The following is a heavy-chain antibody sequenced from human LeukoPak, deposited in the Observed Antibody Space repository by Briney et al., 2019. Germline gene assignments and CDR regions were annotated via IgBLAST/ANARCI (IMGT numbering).Heavy chain of an antibody. J-gene: IGHJ5*02. Sequence: GGSLRLSCEASGFTFSSYWMSWVRQAPGKGLEWVANIKQDGNEKYYVDSVKGRFTISRDNAKNSLYLQMNSLRAEDTAVYYCARNCGGDCSWGQGTLVTVSS. V-gene: IGHV3-7*03. CDR1: GFTFSSYW. D-gene: IGHD2-21*02. CDR3: ARNCGGDCS. CDR2: IKQDGNEK.